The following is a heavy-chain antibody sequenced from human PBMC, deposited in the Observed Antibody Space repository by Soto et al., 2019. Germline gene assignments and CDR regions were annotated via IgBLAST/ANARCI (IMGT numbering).Heavy chain of an antibody. V-gene: IGHV3-30*18. J-gene: IGHJ4*02. CDR3: AKDRARRGYSYGIDH. D-gene: IGHD5-18*01. CDR1: GFTFSSYG. Sequence: QVQLVESGGGVVQPGRSLRLSCAASGFTFSSYGMHWVRQAPGKGLEWVAVISYDGSNKYYADSVKGRFTISRDNSKNTLYLQMNSLRAEDTAVYYCAKDRARRGYSYGIDHWGQGTLVTVSS. CDR2: ISYDGSNK.